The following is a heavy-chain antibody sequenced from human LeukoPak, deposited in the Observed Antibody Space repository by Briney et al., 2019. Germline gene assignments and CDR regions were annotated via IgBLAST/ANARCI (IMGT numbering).Heavy chain of an antibody. J-gene: IGHJ4*02. V-gene: IGHV3-30*18. CDR1: GFTFSSYG. CDR3: AKAGDGYCSSTSCLMGAYFDY. D-gene: IGHD2-2*03. CDR2: ISYDGSNK. Sequence: GGSLRLSCAASGFTFSSYGMHWVRQAPGKGLEWVAVISYDGSNKYYADSVKGRFTISRDNSKNTLYLQMNSLRAEDTAVYYCAKAGDGYCSSTSCLMGAYFDYWGQGTLVTVSS.